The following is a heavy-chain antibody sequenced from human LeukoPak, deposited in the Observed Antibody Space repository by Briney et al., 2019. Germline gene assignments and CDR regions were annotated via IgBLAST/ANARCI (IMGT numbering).Heavy chain of an antibody. V-gene: IGHV3-21*01. Sequence: GGSLRLSCAASGFTFSSYSMNWVRQAPGKGLEWVSSISSSSSYIYYADSVKGRFTISRDNAKNSLYLQMSSLRAEDTAVYYCARGEYSYGHPYFDYWGQGTLVTVSS. J-gene: IGHJ4*02. CDR3: ARGEYSYGHPYFDY. CDR1: GFTFSSYS. CDR2: ISSSSSYI. D-gene: IGHD5-18*01.